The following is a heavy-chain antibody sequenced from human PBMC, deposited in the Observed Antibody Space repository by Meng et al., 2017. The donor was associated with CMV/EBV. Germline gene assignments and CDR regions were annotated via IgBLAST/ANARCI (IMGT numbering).Heavy chain of an antibody. CDR2: ISSSSSYI. D-gene: IGHD3-3*01. V-gene: IGHV3-21*01. CDR3: ARDYDDFWSGYRYNWFDP. Sequence: GESLKISCAASGFTFSSYSMNWVRQAPGKGLEWVSSISSSSSYIYYADSVKGRFTISRDNAKTSLYLQMNSLRAEDTAVYYCARDYDDFWSGYRYNWFDPWSQGTLVTVSS. CDR1: GFTFSSYS. J-gene: IGHJ5*02.